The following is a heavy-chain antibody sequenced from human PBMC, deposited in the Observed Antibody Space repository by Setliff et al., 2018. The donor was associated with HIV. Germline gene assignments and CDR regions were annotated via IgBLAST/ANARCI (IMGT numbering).Heavy chain of an antibody. CDR3: ARDRSRWSGGSNDAPEI. Sequence: PSETLSLTCAVSGGSLSSGGYYWNWVRLQPGKGLEWIGPIYYSGSTQYNPSLKSRVAISVDTSKDQLSLTVSSVTAADTAIYYCARDRSRWSGGSNDAPEIWGPGTMVTVSS. J-gene: IGHJ3*02. V-gene: IGHV4-31*11. D-gene: IGHD6-13*01. CDR1: GGSLSSGGYY. CDR2: IYYSGST.